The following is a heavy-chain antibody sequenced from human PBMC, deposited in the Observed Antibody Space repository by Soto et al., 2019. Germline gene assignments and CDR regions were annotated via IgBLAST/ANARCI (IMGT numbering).Heavy chain of an antibody. J-gene: IGHJ4*02. CDR1: GYTFTSYG. Sequence: ASVKVSCKASGYTFTSYGISWVRQAPGQGLEWMGWISGYNGNTKYAQKLQGRVTMTTDTSTSTAYMELRSLRSDDTAVYYCARDGASGWYEVVAYWGRGTRVTVSS. D-gene: IGHD6-19*01. V-gene: IGHV1-18*01. CDR3: ARDGASGWYEVVAY. CDR2: ISGYNGNT.